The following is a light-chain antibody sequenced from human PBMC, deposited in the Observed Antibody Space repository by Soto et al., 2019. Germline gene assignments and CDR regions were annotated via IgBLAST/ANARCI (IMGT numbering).Light chain of an antibody. CDR2: DVF. CDR3: SSQAGSYTVL. CDR1: SSDVGGYEY. Sequence: QSALTQPRSVSGSPGQSVTISCTGTSSDVGGYEYVSWYQQHPGKAPKLIIYDVFKRPSGVPGRFSASKSGNTSSLTTSGLQADDEADYHCSSQAGSYTVLFGGGTKLTVL. V-gene: IGLV2-11*01. J-gene: IGLJ2*01.